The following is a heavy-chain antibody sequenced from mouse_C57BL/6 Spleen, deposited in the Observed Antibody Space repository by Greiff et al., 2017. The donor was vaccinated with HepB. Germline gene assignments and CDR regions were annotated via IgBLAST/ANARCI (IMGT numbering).Heavy chain of an antibody. CDR2: IHPNSGST. D-gene: IGHD2-4*01. V-gene: IGHV1-64*01. Sequence: QVQLQQPGAELVKPGASVKLSCKASGYTFTSYWMHWVKQRPGQGLEWIGMIHPNSGSTNYNEKFKSKATLTVDKSSSTAYMQRSSLTSEDSAVYYCARNYYDYDGGFDYWGQGTTLTVSS. CDR3: ARNYYDYDGGFDY. CDR1: GYTFTSYW. J-gene: IGHJ2*01.